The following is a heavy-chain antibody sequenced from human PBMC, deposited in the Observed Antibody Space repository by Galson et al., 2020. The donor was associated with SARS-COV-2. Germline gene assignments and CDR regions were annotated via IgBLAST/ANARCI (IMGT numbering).Heavy chain of an antibody. D-gene: IGHD3-16*01. CDR2: IPYDGLDS. CDR1: GFPFRTFA. V-gene: IGHV3-30*04. Sequence: GGSLSLSWAAPGFPFRTFAMPWVRQAPGKGLEWVAFIPYDGLDSYYADSVKGRFTISRDNSKDTLYLQLNSLRLEDTAMYFCAKGEVRWTKGSLGSWGQGARVNVS. CDR3: AKGEVRWTKGSLGS. J-gene: IGHJ4*02.